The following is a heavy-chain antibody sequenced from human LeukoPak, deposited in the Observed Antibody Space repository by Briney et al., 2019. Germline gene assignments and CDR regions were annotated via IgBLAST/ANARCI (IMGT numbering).Heavy chain of an antibody. CDR1: GFTVRDIY. J-gene: IGHJ6*02. CDR3: TRDGSVRPYYYGMDV. D-gene: IGHD4-11*01. Sequence: GGSLRLSCAASGFTVRDIYMSWVRQAPGKGLEWVSVIYSGGSTYYADSVKGRFTISRDNSKNTLYLQMNSLRAEDTAVYYCTRDGSVRPYYYGMDVWGQGTTVTVSS. CDR2: IYSGGST. V-gene: IGHV3-53*01.